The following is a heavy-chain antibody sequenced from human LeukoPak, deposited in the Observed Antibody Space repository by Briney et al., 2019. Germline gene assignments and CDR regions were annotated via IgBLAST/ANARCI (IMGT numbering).Heavy chain of an antibody. J-gene: IGHJ4*02. CDR1: GFTFSSYA. CDR3: AKDLVRSWLIDFDY. D-gene: IGHD6-13*01. V-gene: IGHV3-23*01. CDR2: ISGSGGST. Sequence: PGGSLGLSCAASGFTFSSYAMSWVRQAPGKGLEWVSAISGSGGSTHYADSVKGRFTISRDNSKNTLYLQMNSLRAEDTAVYYCAKDLVRSWLIDFDYWGQGTLVTVSS.